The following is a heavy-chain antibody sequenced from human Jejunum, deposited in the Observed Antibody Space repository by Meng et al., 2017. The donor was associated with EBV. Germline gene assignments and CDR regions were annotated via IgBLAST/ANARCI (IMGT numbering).Heavy chain of an antibody. CDR1: SGSISSRSYY. V-gene: IGHV4-39*07. J-gene: IGHJ4*02. CDR3: ARGYYDSSGYYYVNY. CDR2: IYYTGST. D-gene: IGHD3-22*01. Sequence: QLQLQESGPGLVKPSETLSLTCAVSSGSISSRSYYWGWSRQPPGKGLEWIGSIYYTGSTYYSPSLKSRVTISVDRSKNQFSLKLSSVTAADTAVYYCARGYYDSSGYYYVNYWGQGTLVTVSS.